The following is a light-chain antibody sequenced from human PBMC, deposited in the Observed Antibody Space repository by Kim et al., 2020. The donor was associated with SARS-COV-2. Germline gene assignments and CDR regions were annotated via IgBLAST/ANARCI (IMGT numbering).Light chain of an antibody. J-gene: IGLJ1*01. CDR1: KLGDKY. CDR3: QAWDSSSYV. CDR2: QDT. Sequence: VSPGQTASITCSGDKLGDKYACWYQQRPGQSPVLVIYQDTKRPSGIPERFSGANSGNTATLTISGTQAMDEADYYCQAWDSSSYVFGTGTNVTVL. V-gene: IGLV3-1*01.